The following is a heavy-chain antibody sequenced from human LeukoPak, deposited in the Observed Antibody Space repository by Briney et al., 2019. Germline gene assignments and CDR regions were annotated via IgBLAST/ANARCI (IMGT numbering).Heavy chain of an antibody. CDR2: ISYDGSNK. CDR1: GFTFSSYA. CDR3: ARDPLSGRYDDYYYSMDV. V-gene: IGHV3-30-3*01. J-gene: IGHJ6*02. Sequence: GGSLRLSCAASGFTFSSYAMHWVRQAPGKGLEWVAVISYDGSNKYYADSVKGRFTISRDNSKNTLYLQMNSLRAEDTAVYYCARDPLSGRYDDYYYSMDVWGQGTTVTVSS. D-gene: IGHD6-19*01.